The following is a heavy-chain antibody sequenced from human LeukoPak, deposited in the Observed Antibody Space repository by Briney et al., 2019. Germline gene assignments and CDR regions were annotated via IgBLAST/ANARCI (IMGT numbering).Heavy chain of an antibody. CDR2: IYHSGST. V-gene: IGHV4-38-2*02. CDR3: ARAPRSSSWYGYSGNYYYYMDV. J-gene: IGHJ6*03. Sequence: SETLSLTCTVSGYSISSGYYWGWIRQPPGKGLEWIGSIYHSGSTYYNPSLKSRVTISVDTSKNQFSLKLSSVTAADTAVYYCARAPRSSSWYGYSGNYYYYMDVWGKGTTVTISS. D-gene: IGHD6-13*01. CDR1: GYSISSGYY.